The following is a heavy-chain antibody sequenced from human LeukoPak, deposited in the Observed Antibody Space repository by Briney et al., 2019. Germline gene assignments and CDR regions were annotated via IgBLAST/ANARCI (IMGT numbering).Heavy chain of an antibody. Sequence: SETLSLTCTVSGGSISSGGYYWSWIRQPPGKGLEWIGYIYHSGSTYYNPSLKSRVTISVDTSKNQFSLKLSSVTAADTAVYYCARANNHYDILTGSAFDIWGQGTMVTVSS. J-gene: IGHJ3*02. D-gene: IGHD3-9*01. CDR1: GGSISSGGYY. CDR2: IYHSGST. CDR3: ARANNHYDILTGSAFDI. V-gene: IGHV4-30-2*02.